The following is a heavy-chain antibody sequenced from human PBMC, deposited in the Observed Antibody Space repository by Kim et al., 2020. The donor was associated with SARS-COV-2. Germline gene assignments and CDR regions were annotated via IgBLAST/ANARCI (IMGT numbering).Heavy chain of an antibody. CDR2: ISSSSSYI. Sequence: RGSLRLSCAASGFTFSSYSMNWVRQAPGKGLEWVSSISSSSSYIYYADSVKGRFTISRDNAKNSLYLQMNSLRAEDTAVYYCACFPMGSGYIHDAFDIWGQGTMVTVSS. V-gene: IGHV3-21*01. J-gene: IGHJ3*02. CDR1: GFTFSSYS. CDR3: ACFPMGSGYIHDAFDI. D-gene: IGHD3-22*01.